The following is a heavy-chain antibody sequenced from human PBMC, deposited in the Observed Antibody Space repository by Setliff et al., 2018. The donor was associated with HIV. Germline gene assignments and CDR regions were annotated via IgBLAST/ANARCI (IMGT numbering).Heavy chain of an antibody. Sequence: PSETLSLTCAVYGGSFSGYYWTWIRQPPGKGLEWIGEINHTGSINYNPSLKSRVTISVDTSKNQFSLKLSSVTAADTAVYYCARGGGYSDRRPFAYWGQGTLVTVSS. CDR1: GGSFSGYY. D-gene: IGHD3-22*01. J-gene: IGHJ4*02. V-gene: IGHV4-34*01. CDR2: INHTGSI. CDR3: ARGGGYSDRRPFAY.